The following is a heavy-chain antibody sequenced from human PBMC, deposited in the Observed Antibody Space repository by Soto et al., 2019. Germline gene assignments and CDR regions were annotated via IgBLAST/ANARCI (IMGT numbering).Heavy chain of an antibody. V-gene: IGHV3-30*03. J-gene: IGHJ4*02. CDR1: GFTFRSSG. D-gene: IGHD3-22*01. Sequence: GGSLRLSCAASGFTFRSSGMHWVRQAPGKGLEWVAFISFDGSETYYADSVKGRFTISRDNSKNTLYLQMDGLRVEDTAVYYCVTKIVVVMTRAFDYWGQGTLVTVSS. CDR2: ISFDGSET. CDR3: VTKIVVVMTRAFDY.